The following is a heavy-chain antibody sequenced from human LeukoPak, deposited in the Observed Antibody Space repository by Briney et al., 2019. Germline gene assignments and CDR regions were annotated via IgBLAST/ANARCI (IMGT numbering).Heavy chain of an antibody. CDR3: ARDKLLGVVVPAAIEGAFDI. J-gene: IGHJ3*02. D-gene: IGHD2-2*02. CDR2: INPSGGST. Sequence: ASVKVSCKASGYTFTSYYMHWVRQAPGQGLEWMGIINPSGGSTSYAQKFQGRVTMTRDTSTSTVYMELSSLRSEDTAVYYCARDKLLGVVVPAAIEGAFDIWGQGTMVTVSS. V-gene: IGHV1-46*01. CDR1: GYTFTSYY.